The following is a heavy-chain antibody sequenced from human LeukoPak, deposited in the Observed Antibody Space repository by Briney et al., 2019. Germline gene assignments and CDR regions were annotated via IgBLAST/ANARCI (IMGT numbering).Heavy chain of an antibody. Sequence: PSETLSLTCTVSGGSISSHYWSWVRQPPGKGLEWIGYIYYSGSTNYNPSLKSRVTISVDTSKNQFSLKLSSVTAADTAVYYCARDNDRSRYFDLWGRGTLVTVSS. CDR3: ARDNDRSRYFDL. D-gene: IGHD2-8*01. CDR2: IYYSGST. CDR1: GGSISSHY. J-gene: IGHJ2*01. V-gene: IGHV4-59*11.